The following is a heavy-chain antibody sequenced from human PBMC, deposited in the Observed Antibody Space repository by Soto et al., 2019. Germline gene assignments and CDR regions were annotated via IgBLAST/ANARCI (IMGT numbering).Heavy chain of an antibody. J-gene: IGHJ5*02. Sequence: ASETLSLTCTVSGGSISSSSFHWGWIRQPPGKGLEWIGSIYYTGNAYYNPSLKSRVTISVDTSKNQFSLKLTSVTAADAALYYCARDFFDSSDYTTNWFDPWGQGTLVTVSS. V-gene: IGHV4-39*01. CDR1: GGSISSSSFH. CDR3: ARDFFDSSDYTTNWFDP. D-gene: IGHD3-22*01. CDR2: IYYTGNA.